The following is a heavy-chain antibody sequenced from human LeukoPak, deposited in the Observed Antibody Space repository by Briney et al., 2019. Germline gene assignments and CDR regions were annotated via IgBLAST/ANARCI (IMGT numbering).Heavy chain of an antibody. Sequence: SETLSLTCTVSGGSISSSSYSWGWIRQPPGKGLEWIGGISYSGTTYYNPSLKSRVTISVDTSKNQFSLKLSSVTAADTAVYYCARQPGWGSYRFDYWGQGTLVTVSS. CDR3: ARQPGWGSYRFDY. V-gene: IGHV4-39*01. D-gene: IGHD3-16*02. J-gene: IGHJ4*02. CDR2: ISYSGTT. CDR1: GGSISSSSYS.